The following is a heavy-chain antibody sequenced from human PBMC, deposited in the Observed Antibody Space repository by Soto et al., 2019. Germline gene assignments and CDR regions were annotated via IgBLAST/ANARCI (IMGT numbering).Heavy chain of an antibody. CDR1: GGTFSTYA. Sequence: SVKVSCKAPGGTFSTYAISWVRQAPGQGLEWMGGIIPMFGTANYAQRFQDRVTITADKSTSTAYMELSSLRSEDTAVYYCARALGNWFDPWGQGTLVTVSS. CDR3: ARALGNWFDP. J-gene: IGHJ5*02. CDR2: IIPMFGTA. D-gene: IGHD3-16*01. V-gene: IGHV1-69*06.